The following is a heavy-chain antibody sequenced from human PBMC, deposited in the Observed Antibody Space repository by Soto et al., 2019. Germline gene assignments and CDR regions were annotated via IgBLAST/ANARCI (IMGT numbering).Heavy chain of an antibody. D-gene: IGHD2-2*01. Sequence: QVQLVESGGGVVQPGRSLRLSCAASGFTFSSYAMHWVRQAPGKGLEWVAVISYDGSNKYYADSVKGRFTISRDNSKNTLYLQMNSLRAEDTAVYYCARASGGYCSSTSCLPYNYWGQGTLVTVSS. V-gene: IGHV3-30-3*01. CDR2: ISYDGSNK. CDR1: GFTFSSYA. J-gene: IGHJ4*02. CDR3: ARASGGYCSSTSCLPYNY.